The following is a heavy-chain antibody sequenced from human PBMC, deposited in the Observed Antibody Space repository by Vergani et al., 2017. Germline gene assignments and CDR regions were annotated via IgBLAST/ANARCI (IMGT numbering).Heavy chain of an antibody. Sequence: EVQLLQSEGAVVQPGGSLRLSCVASGFTFSSHAMSWVRQGHGQGLEWVSSIKNTGDSTHYADAVKGRFTISRDNSKNTLYLQMNSLRAEETAVYYCAKVPSRYCSSTSCYRYFQHWGQGTLVTVSS. D-gene: IGHD2-2*01. CDR3: AKVPSRYCSSTSCYRYFQH. J-gene: IGHJ1*01. V-gene: IGHV3-23*01. CDR1: GFTFSSHA. CDR2: IKNTGDST.